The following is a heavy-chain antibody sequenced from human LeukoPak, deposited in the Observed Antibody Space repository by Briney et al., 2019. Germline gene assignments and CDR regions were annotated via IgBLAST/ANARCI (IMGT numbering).Heavy chain of an antibody. Sequence: SETLSLTCTVSGTSISDYYWSWIRQAPGKGLEWIGDIFYSGSTIYNPSLKSRVTISLDTSKNQFSLKLTSVTAADTAVYYCVRVDRGGFDYWGQGTLVTVSS. CDR3: VRVDRGGFDY. CDR2: IFYSGST. V-gene: IGHV4-59*01. D-gene: IGHD2-15*01. J-gene: IGHJ4*02. CDR1: GTSISDYY.